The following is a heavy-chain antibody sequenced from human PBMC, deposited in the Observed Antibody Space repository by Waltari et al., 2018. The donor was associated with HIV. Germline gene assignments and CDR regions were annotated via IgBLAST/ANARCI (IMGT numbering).Heavy chain of an antibody. Sequence: QVQLVESGGGVAQSGRSLRLSCAASGFTFSYYGMHWVRQAPGKGLEWVAVMWHDGSKEYYADSVKGRFTISRDNSRNILYLQMRNLRVEDTAVYYCARVMRFGEIFSSYGYYGMDVWGQGTTVSVPS. CDR3: ARVMRFGEIFSSYGYYGMDV. CDR1: GFTFSYYG. J-gene: IGHJ6*02. V-gene: IGHV3-33*01. D-gene: IGHD3-10*01. CDR2: MWHDGSKE.